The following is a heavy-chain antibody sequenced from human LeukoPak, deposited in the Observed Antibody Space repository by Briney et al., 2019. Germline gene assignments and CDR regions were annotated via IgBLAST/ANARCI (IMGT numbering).Heavy chain of an antibody. CDR2: MNPNSGNT. V-gene: IGHV1-8*01. D-gene: IGHD6-6*01. CDR3: ARGTAARDAFDI. J-gene: IGHJ3*02. Sequence: GASVKVSCKASGYTFTSYDIDWVRQATGQGLEWMGWMNPNSGNTGYAQKFQGRVTMTRNTSISIVYMELSSLRSEDTAVYYCARGTAARDAFDIWGQGTMVTVSS. CDR1: GYTFTSYD.